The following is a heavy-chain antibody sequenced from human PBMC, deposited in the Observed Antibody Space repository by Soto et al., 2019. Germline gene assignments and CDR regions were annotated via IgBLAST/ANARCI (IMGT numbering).Heavy chain of an antibody. CDR1: GYSFSGYW. Sequence: GESLKISCKGSGYSFSGYWIGWVRQMPGKGLEWMGSIYPGDSDTTYSPSFQGQVTISADKSISTAYLQWSSLKASDTAMYYCARRGYCTNGVCSFDYWGQGTLVTVSS. CDR3: ARRGYCTNGVCSFDY. D-gene: IGHD2-8*01. CDR2: IYPGDSDT. V-gene: IGHV5-51*01. J-gene: IGHJ4*02.